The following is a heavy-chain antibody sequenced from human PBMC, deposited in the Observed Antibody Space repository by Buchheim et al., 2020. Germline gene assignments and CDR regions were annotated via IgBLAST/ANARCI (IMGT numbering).Heavy chain of an antibody. Sequence: QVQLQQWGAGLLKPSETLSLTCAVYGGSFSGYYWSWIRQPPGKGLEWIGEINHSGSTNYNPSLKSRVTISVDTSKNQFSLKLSSVTAADTAVYYCARVRLRWSHVTAFGYWGQGTL. CDR1: GGSFSGYY. J-gene: IGHJ4*02. V-gene: IGHV4-34*01. D-gene: IGHD4-23*01. CDR3: ARVRLRWSHVTAFGY. CDR2: INHSGST.